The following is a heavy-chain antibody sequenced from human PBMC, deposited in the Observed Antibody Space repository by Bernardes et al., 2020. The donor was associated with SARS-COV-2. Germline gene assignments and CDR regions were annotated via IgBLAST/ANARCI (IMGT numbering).Heavy chain of an antibody. Sequence: GWSLRLSCAASGFTFRDYWMTWVRQAPGKGLEWVANIKEDGSKRNYVDSVKGRFTISRDNAKGPLYLHMNSLRAEDAALYYCARVGFVDEGIDYWGQGSLVTVSS. CDR3: ARVGFVDEGIDY. CDR2: IKEDGSKR. J-gene: IGHJ4*02. CDR1: GFTFRDYW. V-gene: IGHV3-7*04. D-gene: IGHD1-26*01.